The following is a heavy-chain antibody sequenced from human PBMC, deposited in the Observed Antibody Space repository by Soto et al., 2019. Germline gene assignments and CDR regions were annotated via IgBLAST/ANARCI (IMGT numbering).Heavy chain of an antibody. CDR2: ISPYNGNT. J-gene: IGHJ6*02. Sequence: ASVKVSCKASGYSFSSYGINWVRQAPGQGLEWMGWISPYNGNTNYAQKLQGRVTMTKDTSTDTAYMELRSLRSEDTAVYYCATVSFGDTGYYYYGMDVWGQGTTVTVSS. CDR3: ATVSFGDTGYYYYGMDV. V-gene: IGHV1-18*01. D-gene: IGHD3-10*01. CDR1: GYSFSSYG.